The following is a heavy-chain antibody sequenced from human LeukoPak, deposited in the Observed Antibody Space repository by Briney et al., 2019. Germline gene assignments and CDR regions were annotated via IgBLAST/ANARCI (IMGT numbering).Heavy chain of an antibody. J-gene: IGHJ4*02. CDR2: LYRGGSP. CDR1: GFTVSSNY. V-gene: IGHV3-66*01. D-gene: IGHD5-12*01. Sequence: GGSLRLSCAASGFTVSSNYVGWVRQAPGKGLEWVSVLYRGGSPYYADSVKGRFTISRDNSKNTLYLQMNTLRADDTAVYYCARGGTSGTTVTYYFDYWGQGTLVTVPS. CDR3: ARGGTSGTTVTYYFDY.